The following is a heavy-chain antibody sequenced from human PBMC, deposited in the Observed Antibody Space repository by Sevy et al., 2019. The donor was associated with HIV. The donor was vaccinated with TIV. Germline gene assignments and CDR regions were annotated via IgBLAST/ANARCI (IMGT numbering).Heavy chain of an antibody. CDR3: ARDLPPSATTVAHFDY. Sequence: GGSLRLSCAASGFSFSSYEMNWVRQAPGKGLEWVSFITSSGSTKNYSDSLRGRFTISRDNAKYSLSLQMNSLRAEDTAIYYCARDLPPSATTVAHFDYWGQGTLVTVSS. CDR1: GFSFSSYE. V-gene: IGHV3-48*03. CDR2: ITSSGSTK. J-gene: IGHJ4*02. D-gene: IGHD4-17*01.